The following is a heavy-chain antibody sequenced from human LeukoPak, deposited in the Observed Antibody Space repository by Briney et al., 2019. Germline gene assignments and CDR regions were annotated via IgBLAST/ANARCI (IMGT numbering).Heavy chain of an antibody. D-gene: IGHD3-22*01. V-gene: IGHV4-34*01. CDR1: GGSFSGYY. Sequence: SETLSLTCAVYGGSFSGYYWSWIRQPPGKGLEWIGEINHSGSTNYNPSLKSLVTIAVDTSKNQFSLELSSVTVADTAVYYCARGQYYYDSSGYYRIDAFDIWGQGTMVTVSS. J-gene: IGHJ3*02. CDR3: ARGQYYYDSSGYYRIDAFDI. CDR2: INHSGST.